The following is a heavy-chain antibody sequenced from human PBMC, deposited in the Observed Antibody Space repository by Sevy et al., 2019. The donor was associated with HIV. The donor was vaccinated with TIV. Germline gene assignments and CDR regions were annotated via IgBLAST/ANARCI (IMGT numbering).Heavy chain of an antibody. CDR1: GGTFSSYT. V-gene: IGHV1-69*13. Sequence: ATVKVSCKASGGTFSSYTISWVRQAPGQGLEWMGGIIPISRTANYAQRFQGRVTISADESTSTAYMELRSLRSEDTAVYFCPRERGDYCSGARCHPSYGLDVWGQGTLVTVSS. J-gene: IGHJ6*02. D-gene: IGHD2-15*01. CDR2: IIPISRTA. CDR3: PRERGDYCSGARCHPSYGLDV.